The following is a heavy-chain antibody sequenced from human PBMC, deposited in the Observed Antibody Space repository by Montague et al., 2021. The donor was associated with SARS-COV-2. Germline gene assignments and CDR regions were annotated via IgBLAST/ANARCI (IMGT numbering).Heavy chain of an antibody. J-gene: IGHJ4*02. V-gene: IGHV2-70*11. CDR2: IDWDDDK. CDR1: GFSLSTSGMC. Sequence: PALVKPTQTLTLTCTFSGFSLSTSGMCVSWIRQPPGKALEWLARIDWDDDKYYSTSLKIRLTISKDTSKNQVVLTMTNMDPVDTATYYCARMTGTTAFDYWGQGTLVTVSS. CDR3: ARMTGTTAFDY. D-gene: IGHD1-1*01.